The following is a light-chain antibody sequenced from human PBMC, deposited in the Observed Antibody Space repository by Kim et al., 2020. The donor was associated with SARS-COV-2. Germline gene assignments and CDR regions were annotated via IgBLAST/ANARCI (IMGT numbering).Light chain of an antibody. CDR1: NIGSKS. J-gene: IGLJ2*01. V-gene: IGLV3-21*03. Sequence: SYELTQPPSVSVAPGKTARITCGGNNIGSKSVHWYQQKPGHAPVLVVYYDSDRPSGIPERFSGSNSGNTATLTISRVEAGDEAAYYCQVWDSSSDHVVFG. CDR3: QVWDSSSDHVV. CDR2: YDS.